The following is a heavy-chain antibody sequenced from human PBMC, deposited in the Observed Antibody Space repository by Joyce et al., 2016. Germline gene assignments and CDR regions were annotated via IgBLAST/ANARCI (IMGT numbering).Heavy chain of an antibody. CDR3: VRVGRIRGPHFSFDS. D-gene: IGHD3-10*01. V-gene: IGHV4-31*03. J-gene: IGHJ4*02. CDR1: GVSISSADSY. CDR2: LYYGGST. Sequence: QVQLQESGPRLVKPSQPLSLLYTVSGVSISSADSYWSWIRQHPVEGLEWLGYLYYGGSTSYNPSGRRRVTISVDTSKKQFALNLTAQTAADTDVYYCVRVGRIRGPHFSFDSWGQGTLVTVSS.